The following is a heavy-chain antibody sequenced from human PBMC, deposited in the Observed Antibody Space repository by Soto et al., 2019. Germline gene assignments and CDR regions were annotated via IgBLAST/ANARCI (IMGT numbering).Heavy chain of an antibody. Sequence: SETLSLTCAVYGVSFSGYYWSWIRQAPGKGLEWIGEINHSGSTNYNPSLKSRVTISVDTSKNQFSLKLSSVTAADTAVYYCARGSPYYDFWSGYYEVWFDPWGQGTLVTVSS. CDR2: INHSGST. D-gene: IGHD3-3*01. J-gene: IGHJ5*02. CDR1: GVSFSGYY. CDR3: ARGSPYYDFWSGYYEVWFDP. V-gene: IGHV4-34*01.